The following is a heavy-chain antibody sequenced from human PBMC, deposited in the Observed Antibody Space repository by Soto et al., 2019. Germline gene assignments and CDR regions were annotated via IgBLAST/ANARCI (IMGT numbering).Heavy chain of an antibody. D-gene: IGHD3-3*01. Sequence: ASVKVSCKASGYTFTSYGISWVRQATGQGLEWMGWISAYNGNTNYAQKLQGRVTMTTDTSTSTAYMELRSLRSDDTAVYYCARVYYDFWSGYFGYYFDYWGQGTLVTVSS. CDR2: ISAYNGNT. V-gene: IGHV1-18*01. CDR1: GYTFTSYG. J-gene: IGHJ4*02. CDR3: ARVYYDFWSGYFGYYFDY.